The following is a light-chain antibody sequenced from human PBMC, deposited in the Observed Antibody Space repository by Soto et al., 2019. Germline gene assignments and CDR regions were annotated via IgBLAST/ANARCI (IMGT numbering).Light chain of an antibody. J-gene: IGKJ5*01. Sequence: DVVMTQTPLSLSVAPGQPASISCKSSQSLLHITGETFLFWYLQKQGQPPQILIYEVSTRVSGVPDRFSGSGSGTDFTLEISRVETDDVGIYYCMQSTQPPPTFGQGTRLEIK. CDR3: MQSTQPPPT. CDR1: QSLLHITGETF. V-gene: IGKV2D-29*01. CDR2: EVS.